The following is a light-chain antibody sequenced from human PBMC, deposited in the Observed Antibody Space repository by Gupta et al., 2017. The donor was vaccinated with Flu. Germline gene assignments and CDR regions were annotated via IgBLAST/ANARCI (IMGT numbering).Light chain of an antibody. J-gene: IGKJ1*01. CDR1: QSISYW. Sequence: DRVTITCRATQSISYWLAWYQQRPGTAPKLLVYGASGLASGVSSRFSGSGSGTDFTLTITSLQPDDFATYYCQQYNAYSQWTFGQGTKVEIK. V-gene: IGKV1-5*03. CDR2: GAS. CDR3: QQYNAYSQWT.